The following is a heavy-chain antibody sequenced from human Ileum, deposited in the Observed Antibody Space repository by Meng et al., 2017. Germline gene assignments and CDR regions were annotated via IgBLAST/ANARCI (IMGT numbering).Heavy chain of an antibody. CDR3: AGQPTSSGAGYSWFDP. D-gene: IGHD2-2*01. CDR1: GGSVTSSSYD. J-gene: IGHJ5*02. Sequence: QLQLQEAGPGLVKPTETQARTCIVAGGSVTSSSYDWGWIRQPPGKGLEWIGGITYTGNSYTTPSLKTRLTTSLDTSKNQFSLRLNSLTAADTAVYYCAGQPTSSGAGYSWFDPWGQGILVTVSS. V-gene: IGHV4-39*01. CDR2: ITYTGNS.